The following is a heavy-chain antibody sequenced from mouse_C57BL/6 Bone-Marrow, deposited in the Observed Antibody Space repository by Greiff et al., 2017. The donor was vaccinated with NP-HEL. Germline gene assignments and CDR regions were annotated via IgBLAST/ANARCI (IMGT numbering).Heavy chain of an antibody. CDR2: ISLKSDNYAS. D-gene: IGHD2-12*01. CDR3: THNYDGAWFAY. J-gene: IGHJ3*01. CDR1: GFTFSNYW. V-gene: IGHV6-3*01. Sequence: EVQLVESGGGLVQPGGSMKLSCVASGFTFSNYWMNWVRQSPEKGLEWVAQISLKSDNYASHYAESVKGRFTISRDESKRSVYLHMLNLRAADTGIYYCTHNYDGAWFAYWGQGTLVTVSA.